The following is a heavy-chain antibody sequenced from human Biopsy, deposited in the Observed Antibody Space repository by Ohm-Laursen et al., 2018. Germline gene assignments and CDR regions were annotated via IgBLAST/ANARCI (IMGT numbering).Heavy chain of an antibody. J-gene: IGHJ3*01. Sequence: GSLRLSCAASGFILNNYGLSWVRQAPGKGLEWVSAIRGSGLTTFYTDSVKGRFTISRDNSKNTLSLQMNSLRAEDTAIYYCTCRYGDYPLWGQGTTVTVSS. CDR1: GFILNNYG. V-gene: IGHV3-23*01. D-gene: IGHD4-17*01. CDR3: TCRYGDYPL. CDR2: IRGSGLTT.